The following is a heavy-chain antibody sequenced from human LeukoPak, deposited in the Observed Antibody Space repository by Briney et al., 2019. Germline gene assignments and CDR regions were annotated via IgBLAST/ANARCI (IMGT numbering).Heavy chain of an antibody. D-gene: IGHD2/OR15-2a*01. Sequence: SETLSLTCTVSGGSINNYYWSWIRQPAGRGLEWIGRISTSGSTNYNPSLRSRVTMSVDTSTNQFSLKLSSVTAADTAVFYCARSAVNTADFDYWGKGTLVTVSS. J-gene: IGHJ4*02. CDR1: GGSINNYY. V-gene: IGHV4-4*07. CDR3: ARSAVNTADFDY. CDR2: ISTSGST.